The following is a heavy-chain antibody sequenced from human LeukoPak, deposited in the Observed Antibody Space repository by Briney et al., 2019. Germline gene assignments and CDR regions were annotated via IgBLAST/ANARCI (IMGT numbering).Heavy chain of an antibody. CDR2: MNPNSGNT. J-gene: IGHJ6*03. V-gene: IGHV1-8*01. Sequence: ASVKVSCKASGYTFTSYDINWVRQATGQGLEWMGWMNPNSGNTGYAQKFQGRDTMTRNTSISTAYMELSSLRSEDTAVYYCARGDNRGAPYYYYYMDVWGKGTTVTVSS. CDR1: GYTFTSYD. CDR3: ARGDNRGAPYYYYYMDV. D-gene: IGHD1-14*01.